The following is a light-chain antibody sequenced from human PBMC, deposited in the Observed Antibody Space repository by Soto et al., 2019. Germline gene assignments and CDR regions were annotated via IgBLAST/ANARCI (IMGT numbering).Light chain of an antibody. CDR1: SSDVGAYNY. V-gene: IGLV2-14*01. J-gene: IGLJ1*01. CDR3: SSYAYGSIYV. CDR2: GVG. Sequence: QSALTQPASVSGSPGQSITISCTGSSSDVGAYNYVSWYLQHPGKAPKLLIYGVGNRPSGVSARFAGSKSGDTASLTISGLQDEDEADYYCSSYAYGSIYVFGTGTKVTVL.